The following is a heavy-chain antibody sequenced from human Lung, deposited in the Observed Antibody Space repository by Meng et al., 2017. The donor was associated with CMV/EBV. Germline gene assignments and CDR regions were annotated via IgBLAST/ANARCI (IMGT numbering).Heavy chain of an antibody. D-gene: IGHD3-10*01. CDR3: ARDIRGSDYYYGMDV. Sequence: ESLKISXAAFEFTFSSYRMNWVRQAPGKGLEWVSFISSTSAYIDYADSVKGRFTISRDNARNSLFLQMNSLRAEDTAVYYCARDIRGSDYYYGMDVWGQGNTVNGAS. V-gene: IGHV3-21*01. CDR2: ISSTSAYI. CDR1: EFTFSSYR. J-gene: IGHJ6*02.